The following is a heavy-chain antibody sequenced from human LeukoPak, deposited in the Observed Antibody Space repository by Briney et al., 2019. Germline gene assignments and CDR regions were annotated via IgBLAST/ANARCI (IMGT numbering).Heavy chain of an antibody. V-gene: IGHV3-23*01. CDR2: ITDSGGTT. CDR3: AKTGPYYFDY. Sequence: GGSLRLSCAASGFTFSSYGMSWVRQAPGKGLEWVSTITDSGGTTFYADSAKRRFTISRDNSKNTLSLQMNSLRAEDTAVYYCAKTGPYYFDYWGQGILVTVSS. CDR1: GFTFSSYG. J-gene: IGHJ4*02. D-gene: IGHD1-1*01.